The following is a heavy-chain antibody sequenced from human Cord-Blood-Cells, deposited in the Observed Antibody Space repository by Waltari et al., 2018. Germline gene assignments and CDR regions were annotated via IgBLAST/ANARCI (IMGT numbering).Heavy chain of an antibody. Sequence: QVQLQQWGAGLLKPSETLSLTCAVYGVSFSGYYWSWIRQPPGKGLEWIGEINHSGSTNYNPSLKSRVTISVDTSKNQFSLKLSSVTAADTAVYYCARGYCSSTSCYNFDYWGQGTLVTVSS. CDR1: GVSFSGYY. D-gene: IGHD2-2*02. V-gene: IGHV4-34*01. CDR3: ARGYCSSTSCYNFDY. CDR2: INHSGST. J-gene: IGHJ4*02.